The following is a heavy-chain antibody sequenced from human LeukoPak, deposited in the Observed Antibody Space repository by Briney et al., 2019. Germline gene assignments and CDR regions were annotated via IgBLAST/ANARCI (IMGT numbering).Heavy chain of an antibody. V-gene: IGHV3-7*01. CDR2: IKEDGSEK. CDR1: GFTFSNAW. J-gene: IGHJ3*02. CDR3: ARDDTGSTFAFDI. Sequence: GGSLRLSCVVSGFTFSNAWMSWVRQAPGKGLEWVANIKEDGSEKYYVDSVKGRYTISRDNAKNSLYLQMNSLRAEDTAVYYCARDDTGSTFAFDIWGRGTMVTVSS. D-gene: IGHD1/OR15-1a*01.